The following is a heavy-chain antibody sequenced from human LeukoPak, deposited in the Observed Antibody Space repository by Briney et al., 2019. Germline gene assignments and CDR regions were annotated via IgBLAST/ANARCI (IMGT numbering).Heavy chain of an antibody. V-gene: IGHV3-74*01. J-gene: IGHJ4*02. CDR3: ARVDPTVAFDY. Sequence: QPGGSLRLSCAASGFTFSSYWMHWVRQAPGKGLVWVSRINSDGSSTSYADSVKGRFTISRGNAKNTLYLQMNSLRAEDTAVYYCARVDPTVAFDYWGQGTLVTVSS. CDR2: INSDGSST. CDR1: GFTFSSYW. D-gene: IGHD4-23*01.